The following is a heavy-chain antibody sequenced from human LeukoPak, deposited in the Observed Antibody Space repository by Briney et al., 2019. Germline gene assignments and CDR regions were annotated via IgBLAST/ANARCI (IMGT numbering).Heavy chain of an antibody. CDR2: IYYSGST. D-gene: IGHD3-9*01. Sequence: SETLSLTCTVSGGSISSYYWSWIRQPPGKGLEWIGYIYYSGSTNYNPSLKSRVTISVDTSKNQSSLKLSSVTAADTAVYYCARGGGDILTGYFAIDYWGQGTLVTVSS. CDR1: GGSISSYY. J-gene: IGHJ4*02. CDR3: ARGGGDILTGYFAIDY. V-gene: IGHV4-59*01.